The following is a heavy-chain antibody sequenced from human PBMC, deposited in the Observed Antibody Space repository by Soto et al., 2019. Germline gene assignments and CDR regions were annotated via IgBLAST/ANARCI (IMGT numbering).Heavy chain of an antibody. CDR3: ARPGDDIIAPAGTFYHYYGMDV. CDR2: IYYSGST. CDR1: GGSISIYY. J-gene: IGHJ6*02. Sequence: PSDTLSLTCPVSGGSISIYYWSWIRQPPGKGLEWIGYIYYSGSTTYNPSLTSRVTISVDTSKTQFSLTLSSVTAADTAVYYWARPGDDIIAPAGTFYHYYGMDVWGQGPTVTVPS. V-gene: IGHV4-59*08. D-gene: IGHD6-13*01.